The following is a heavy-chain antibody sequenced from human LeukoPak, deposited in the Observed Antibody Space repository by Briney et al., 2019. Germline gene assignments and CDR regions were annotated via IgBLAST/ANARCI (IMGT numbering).Heavy chain of an antibody. V-gene: IGHV1-69*05. CDR3: ATPSGHYGDYPGGYYYYMGV. CDR1: GGTFSSYA. CDR2: IIPIFGTA. Sequence: GASVKVSCKASGGTFSSYAISWVRQAPGQGLEWMGGIIPIFGTANYAQKFQGRVTITTDESTSTAYMELSSLRSEDTAVYYCATPSGHYGDYPGGYYYYMGVWGKGTTVTVSS. J-gene: IGHJ6*03. D-gene: IGHD4-17*01.